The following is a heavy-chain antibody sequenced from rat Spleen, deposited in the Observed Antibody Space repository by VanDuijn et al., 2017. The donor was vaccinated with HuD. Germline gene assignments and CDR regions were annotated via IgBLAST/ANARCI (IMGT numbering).Heavy chain of an antibody. V-gene: IGHV2-63*01. D-gene: IGHD1-1*01. CDR2: MRYDGDT. J-gene: IGHJ1*01. CDR3: TRDRNYYYSVPSWYFDF. CDR1: GFSLTGNN. Sequence: QVQLKESGPGLVQPSQTLSLTCTVSGFSLTGNNVHWVRQPPGKGLEWMGRMRYDGDTYYNSALKSRLSISRDTSKNQVFLKMNSLQTDDTGTYYCTRDRNYYYSVPSWYFDFWGPGTMVTVSS.